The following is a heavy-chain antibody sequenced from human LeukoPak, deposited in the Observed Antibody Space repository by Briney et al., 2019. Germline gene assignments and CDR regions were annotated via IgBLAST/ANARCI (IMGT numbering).Heavy chain of an antibody. V-gene: IGHV1-69*06. D-gene: IGHD1-26*01. CDR3: TRGSLSGGSRDY. CDR1: GGTFSSYA. J-gene: IGHJ4*02. Sequence: GASVKVSRKASGGTFSSYAISWVRQAPGQGLEWMGRIIPIFGTANYAQKFQGRVTITADKSTSTAYMELSSLRSEDTAVYYCTRGSLSGGSRDYWGQGTLVTVSS. CDR2: IIPIFGTA.